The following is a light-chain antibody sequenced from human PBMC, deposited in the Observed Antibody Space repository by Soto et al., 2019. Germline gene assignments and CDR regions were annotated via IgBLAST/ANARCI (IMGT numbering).Light chain of an antibody. Sequence: EIALTHPPSTLSASPLYVATLSCRAGQSVSSSQLAWFQQKPGQAPRLLVYGASSRATGTPDRFSGSVSGTDFTLAISRLEPEDFAVYYCQQYGGVPLKFGQGTRLEIK. J-gene: IGKJ5*01. V-gene: IGKV3-20*01. CDR2: GAS. CDR3: QQYGGVPLK. CDR1: QSVSSSQ.